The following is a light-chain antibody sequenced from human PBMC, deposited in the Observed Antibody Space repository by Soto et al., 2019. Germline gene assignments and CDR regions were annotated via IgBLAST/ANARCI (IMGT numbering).Light chain of an antibody. CDR1: QSVSSSY. Sequence: EIVLTQSPGTLSLSPGERATLSCRSSQSVSSSYLAWYQQKPGQAPRLLIYDVSSRATGIPDRFSGSGSGTDFTLTSSRLEHEDFAVYYCQQYGSSPTFGQGTKVEIK. V-gene: IGKV3-20*01. J-gene: IGKJ1*01. CDR3: QQYGSSPT. CDR2: DVS.